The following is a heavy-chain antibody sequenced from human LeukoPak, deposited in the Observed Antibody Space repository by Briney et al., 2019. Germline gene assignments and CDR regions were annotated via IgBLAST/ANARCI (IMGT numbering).Heavy chain of an antibody. V-gene: IGHV3-23*01. CDR3: AREITMIVVVITRLFDY. CDR2: ISGSGGST. CDR1: GFTFSSYA. J-gene: IGHJ4*02. D-gene: IGHD3-22*01. Sequence: GGSLRLSCAASGFTFSSYAMSWVRQAPGRGLEWVSAISGSGGSTYYADSVKGRFTISRDNSKNTLYLQMNSLRAEDTAVYYCAREITMIVVVITRLFDYWGQGTLVTVSS.